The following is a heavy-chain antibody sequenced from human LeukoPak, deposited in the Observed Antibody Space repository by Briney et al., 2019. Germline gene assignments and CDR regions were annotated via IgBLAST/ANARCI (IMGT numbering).Heavy chain of an antibody. J-gene: IGHJ4*02. Sequence: GESLKISCKGSGYIFTSYWIGWVRQMPGKGLEWMGIIYPGDSDTRYSPSFQGQVTISADKSISTAYLQWSSLEASDTAMYYCARLRRLYRSSSGDFDYWGQGTLVTVSA. CDR1: GYIFTSYW. V-gene: IGHV5-51*01. D-gene: IGHD6-6*01. CDR3: ARLRRLYRSSSGDFDY. CDR2: IYPGDSDT.